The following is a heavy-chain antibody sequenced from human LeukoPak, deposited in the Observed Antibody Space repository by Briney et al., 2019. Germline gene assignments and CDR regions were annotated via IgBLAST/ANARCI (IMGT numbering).Heavy chain of an antibody. D-gene: IGHD6-13*01. CDR3: ARDSGSSWYALSHHWFDP. V-gene: IGHV3-30*03. J-gene: IGHJ5*02. CDR2: ISYDGSNK. Sequence: GRSLRLSCAASGFTFSSYGMHWVRQAPGKVLEWVAVISYDGSNKCYADSVKGRFTISRDNSKNTLYLQMNSLRAEDTAVYYCARDSGSSWYALSHHWFDPWGQGTLVTVSS. CDR1: GFTFSSYG.